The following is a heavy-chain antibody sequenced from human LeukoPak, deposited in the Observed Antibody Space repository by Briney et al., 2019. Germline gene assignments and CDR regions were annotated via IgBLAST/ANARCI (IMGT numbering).Heavy chain of an antibody. J-gene: IGHJ4*02. CDR1: GFTFSSYA. D-gene: IGHD3-10*01. Sequence: GGFLRLSCAASGFTFSSYAMSWVRQAPGKGLEWVSAISGSGGSTYYADSVKGRFTISRDNAKNSLYLQVNSLRAEDTAVFYCAKDHFYGSGSAGIDSWGQGTLVTVS. CDR2: ISGSGGST. V-gene: IGHV3-23*01. CDR3: AKDHFYGSGSAGIDS.